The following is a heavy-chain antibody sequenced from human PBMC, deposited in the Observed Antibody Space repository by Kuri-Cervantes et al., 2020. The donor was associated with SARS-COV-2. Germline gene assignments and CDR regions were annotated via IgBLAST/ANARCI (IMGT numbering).Heavy chain of an antibody. J-gene: IGHJ4*02. Sequence: ASVKVSCKASGYTFSFYGSNWVRQAPGQGLEWMGWISAYNGVTFFAHNFQGRVTMTVDASTSTAYMELRSLRSDDTAVYYCARDPCGIDCWRRLDYWGQGTLVTVSS. CDR2: ISAYNGVT. CDR1: GYTFSFYG. V-gene: IGHV1-18*01. D-gene: IGHD2-21*01. CDR3: ARDPCGIDCWRRLDY.